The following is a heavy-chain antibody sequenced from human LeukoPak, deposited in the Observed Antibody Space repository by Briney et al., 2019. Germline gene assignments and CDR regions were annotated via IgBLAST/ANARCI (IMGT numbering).Heavy chain of an antibody. CDR2: ISSGRSVM. D-gene: IGHD5/OR15-5a*01. Sequence: TGGSLRLSCAASGFTFSVYGMSWVRQAPGKGLEWVSHISSGRSVMNYADSVKGRFTISRDNGKNSVYLQMNSLRDEDTAVYYCAGGVYGYNAFDYWGQETLVSVSS. V-gene: IGHV3-48*02. J-gene: IGHJ4*02. CDR3: AGGVYGYNAFDY. CDR1: GFTFSVYG.